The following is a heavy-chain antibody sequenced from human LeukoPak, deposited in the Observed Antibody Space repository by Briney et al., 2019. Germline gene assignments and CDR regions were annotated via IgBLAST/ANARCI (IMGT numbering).Heavy chain of an antibody. CDR3: ASLRRGRRAPRLYYFDY. Sequence: PSETLSLTCTVSGGSISSYYWSWIRQPPGKGLEWIGYIYYSGSTNYNPSLKSRVTISVDTSKNQFSLKLSSVTAADTAVYYCASLRRGRRAPRLYYFDYWGQGTLVTVSS. D-gene: IGHD5-12*01. V-gene: IGHV4-59*08. CDR2: IYYSGST. J-gene: IGHJ4*02. CDR1: GGSISSYY.